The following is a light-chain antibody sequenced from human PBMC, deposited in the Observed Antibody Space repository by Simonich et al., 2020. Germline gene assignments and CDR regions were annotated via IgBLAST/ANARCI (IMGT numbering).Light chain of an antibody. Sequence: QSALTQPASVSGSPGQSITISCTGTRSDVGGYNYVSWYQQHPGNSPKLMIYDVSKRASGVSNHFSGSKSGNTASLTIAGLQAEDEADYYCSSYTSSSTLVFGGGTKLTVL. CDR3: SSYTSSSTLV. CDR1: RSDVGGYNY. CDR2: DVS. V-gene: IGLV2-14*01. J-gene: IGLJ2*01.